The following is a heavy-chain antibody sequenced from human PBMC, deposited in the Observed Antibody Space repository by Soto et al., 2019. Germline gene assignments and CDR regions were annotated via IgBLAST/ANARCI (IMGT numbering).Heavy chain of an antibody. Sequence: GESLKISCKGSGYSFTSYWIGWVRQMPGKGLEWMGIIYPGDSDTRYSPSFQGQVTISADKSISTAYLQWSSLKASDTAMYYCASGSSGWYRENAFDIWGRGTMVTVSS. CDR1: GYSFTSYW. J-gene: IGHJ3*02. V-gene: IGHV5-51*01. CDR3: ASGSSGWYRENAFDI. D-gene: IGHD6-19*01. CDR2: IYPGDSDT.